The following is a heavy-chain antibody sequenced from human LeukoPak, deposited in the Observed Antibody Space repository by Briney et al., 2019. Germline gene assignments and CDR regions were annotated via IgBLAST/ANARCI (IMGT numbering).Heavy chain of an antibody. CDR2: INPNSGGT. J-gene: IGHJ4*02. Sequence: ASVKVSCKASGYTFTGYYMHWVRQAPGQGLEWMGWINPNSGGTNYAQKFQGRVTTTRDASISTAYMELSRLRSDDTAVYYCAGILPTGVSRTDFDYWGQGTLVTVSS. D-gene: IGHD7-27*01. CDR1: GYTFTGYY. V-gene: IGHV1-2*02. CDR3: AGILPTGVSRTDFDY.